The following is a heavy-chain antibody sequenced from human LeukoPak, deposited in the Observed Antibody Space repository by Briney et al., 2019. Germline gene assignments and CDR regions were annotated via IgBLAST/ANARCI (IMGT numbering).Heavy chain of an antibody. CDR3: AREGRGWAFDI. Sequence: PGRSLRLSCAASGFTFSSYGMHWVRQAPGKGLEWVAVISYDGSNKYYADSVKGRFTISRDNSKNTLYLQMNSLRAEDTAVYYCAREGRGWAFDIWGQGTMVTVSS. CDR1: GFTFSSYG. V-gene: IGHV3-30*03. CDR2: ISYDGSNK. J-gene: IGHJ3*02. D-gene: IGHD2-15*01.